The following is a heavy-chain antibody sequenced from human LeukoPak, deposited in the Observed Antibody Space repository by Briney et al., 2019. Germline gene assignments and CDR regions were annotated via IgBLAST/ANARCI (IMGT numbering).Heavy chain of an antibody. CDR2: IYYSGST. Sequence: SETLSLTCTVSGGSINSSSYYWGWIRQPPGKGLEWIGSIYYSGSTYYNPSLKSRVTISVDTSKNQFSLKLSSVTAADTAVYYCASETPTWIQLGFDYWGQGTLVTVSS. D-gene: IGHD5-18*01. CDR3: ASETPTWIQLGFDY. J-gene: IGHJ4*02. CDR1: GGSINSSSYY. V-gene: IGHV4-39*07.